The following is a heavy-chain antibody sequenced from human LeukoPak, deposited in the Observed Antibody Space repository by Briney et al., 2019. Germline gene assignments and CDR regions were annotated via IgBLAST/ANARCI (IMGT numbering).Heavy chain of an antibody. J-gene: IGHJ4*02. CDR3: ARNYYDVLTGYSIDY. V-gene: IGHV1-2*02. CDR2: MDPNSGDT. CDR1: GYTFTDYY. D-gene: IGHD3-9*01. Sequence: ASVKVSCKASGYTFTDYYIHWVRQAPGQGLEWMGWMDPNSGDTNYAQKFQGRVTMTRDTSISTAYMELSRLRSDDTAVYYCARNYYDVLTGYSIDYWGQGTLVTVSS.